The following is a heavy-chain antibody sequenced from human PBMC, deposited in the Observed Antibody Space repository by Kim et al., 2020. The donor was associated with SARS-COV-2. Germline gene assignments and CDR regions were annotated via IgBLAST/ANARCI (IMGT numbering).Heavy chain of an antibody. Sequence: SETLSLTCTVSGYSISSGYYWGWIRQPPGKGLEWIGSIYHSGSTYYNPSLKSRVTISVDTSKNQFSLKLSSVTAADTAVYYCARNYGGNSRRPSNWFDPWGQGTLVTVSS. CDR1: GYSISSGYY. CDR3: ARNYGGNSRRPSNWFDP. J-gene: IGHJ5*02. V-gene: IGHV4-38-2*02. D-gene: IGHD4-17*01. CDR2: IYHSGST.